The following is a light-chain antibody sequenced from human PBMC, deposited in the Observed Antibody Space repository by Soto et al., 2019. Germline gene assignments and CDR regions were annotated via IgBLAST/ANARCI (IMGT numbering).Light chain of an antibody. Sequence: DIQMTQSPSSLSASVGDRVTITCRTSQSISSYLNWYQQKPGKAPKLLIYAASSLQSGVPSRFSGSVSGTDFTLTISSLQPEDFATYYCQQSYSAPYTFGQGTMLEIK. CDR2: AAS. V-gene: IGKV1-39*01. CDR3: QQSYSAPYT. J-gene: IGKJ2*01. CDR1: QSISSY.